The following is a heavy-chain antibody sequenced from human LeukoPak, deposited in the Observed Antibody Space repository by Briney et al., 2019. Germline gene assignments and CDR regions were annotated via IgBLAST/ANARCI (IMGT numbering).Heavy chain of an antibody. J-gene: IGHJ4*02. Sequence: GGSLRLSCAASGFTFSSYSMNWVRQAPGKGLEWVSSISSSSSHISYADSVKGRCTISRDNAKSSLYLQMNSLRAEDTAVYYCARDSGVRDSIDYWGQGTLVTVSS. CDR3: ARDSGVRDSIDY. V-gene: IGHV3-21*01. CDR2: ISSSSSHI. D-gene: IGHD3-10*01. CDR1: GFTFSSYS.